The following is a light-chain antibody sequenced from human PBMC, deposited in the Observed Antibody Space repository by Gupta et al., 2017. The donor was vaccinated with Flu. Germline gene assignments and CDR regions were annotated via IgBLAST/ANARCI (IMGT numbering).Light chain of an antibody. J-gene: IGKJ2*01. CDR3: QQYDSLPYT. V-gene: IGKV1-33*01. CDR1: QDIKKT. Sequence: VTITCQASQDIKKTLNWYQQKPGQAPKLLIYDVSILETWVPSRFSGGGSGTDFTFTISSLQPEDIATYFCQQYDSLPYTFGQGTKLEI. CDR2: DVS.